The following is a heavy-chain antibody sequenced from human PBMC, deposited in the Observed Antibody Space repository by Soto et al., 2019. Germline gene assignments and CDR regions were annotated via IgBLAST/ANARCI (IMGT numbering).Heavy chain of an antibody. CDR3: ARSRDTAMALDY. D-gene: IGHD5-18*01. Sequence: QVQLVESGGGLVKPGGSLRLSCAASGFTFSDYYMSWIRQAPGKGLEWVSYISSSSSYTNYADSVKGRFTISRDNAKNSLYLQMNSLRAEDTAVYYCARSRDTAMALDYWGQGTLVTVSS. V-gene: IGHV3-11*05. J-gene: IGHJ4*02. CDR2: ISSSSSYT. CDR1: GFTFSDYY.